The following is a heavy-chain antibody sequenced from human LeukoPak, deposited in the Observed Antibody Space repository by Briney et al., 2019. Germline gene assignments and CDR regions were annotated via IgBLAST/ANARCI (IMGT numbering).Heavy chain of an antibody. CDR3: ARERMAAPSFDP. CDR1: GYTFTGYY. D-gene: IGHD6-13*01. V-gene: IGHV1-2*02. Sequence: ASVKVSCKASGYTFTGYYMHWVRQAPGQGLEWMGWINPNSGGTNYAQKFQGRVTMTRDTSISTAYMELSRLRSDDTAVYYCARERMAAPSFDPWGQGTLVTVSS. CDR2: INPNSGGT. J-gene: IGHJ5*02.